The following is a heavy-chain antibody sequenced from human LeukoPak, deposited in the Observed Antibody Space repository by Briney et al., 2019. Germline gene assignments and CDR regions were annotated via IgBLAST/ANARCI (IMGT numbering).Heavy chain of an antibody. CDR1: GYTFNGYF. CDR2: INPNSGGT. V-gene: IGHV1-2*02. D-gene: IGHD1-26*01. CDR3: ARGSYYHPEY. Sequence: ASVKVSCKASGYTFNGYFMLWVRQAPGQGLEWMGWINPNSGGTNYAQKFQGSVTMTRDTSISTVYVELSRLRSDDTAVYYCARGSYYHPEYWGQGTLVTVSS. J-gene: IGHJ4*02.